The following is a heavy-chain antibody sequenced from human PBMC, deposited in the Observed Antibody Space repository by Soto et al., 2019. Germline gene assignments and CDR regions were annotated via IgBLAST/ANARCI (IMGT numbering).Heavy chain of an antibody. CDR3: ARDEGVYSYSYSY. D-gene: IGHD5-18*01. CDR1: GGTFSSYA. CDR2: IIPIFGTA. Sequence: WASVKVSCRASGGTFSSYAISGVRQAPGQGLEWMGGIIPIFGTANYAQKFQGRVTITADESTSTAYMELSSLRSEDTAVYYCARDEGVYSYSYSYLGQRTLVTFCS. V-gene: IGHV1-69*13. J-gene: IGHJ1*01.